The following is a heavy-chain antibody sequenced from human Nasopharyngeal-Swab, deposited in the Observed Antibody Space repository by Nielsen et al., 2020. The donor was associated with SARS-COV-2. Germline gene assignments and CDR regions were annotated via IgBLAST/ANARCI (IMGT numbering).Heavy chain of an antibody. CDR3: ARGGGWFGELLGGYYYYYYMDV. CDR2: IYYSGST. V-gene: IGHV4-31*02. D-gene: IGHD3-10*01. Sequence: WIRQSPGKGLEWIGYIYYSGSTYYNPSLKSRVTISVDTSKNQFSLKLSSVTAADTAVYYCARGGGWFGELLGGYYYYYYMDVWGKGTTVTVSS. J-gene: IGHJ6*03.